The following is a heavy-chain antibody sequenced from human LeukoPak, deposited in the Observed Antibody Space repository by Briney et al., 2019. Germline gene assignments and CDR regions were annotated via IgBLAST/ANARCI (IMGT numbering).Heavy chain of an antibody. D-gene: IGHD3-22*01. J-gene: IGHJ4*02. CDR2: ISGSGTTT. Sequence: GGSLRLSCASSGFTFSSDTMSWVRQAPGKGLEWVSAISGSGTTTYYADSVKGRFTISRDNSKNTLYLQMSSLRAADTAVYYCAKDVNYYDSSGLSWFWGQGTLVTVSS. CDR1: GFTFSSDT. CDR3: AKDVNYYDSSGLSWF. V-gene: IGHV3-23*01.